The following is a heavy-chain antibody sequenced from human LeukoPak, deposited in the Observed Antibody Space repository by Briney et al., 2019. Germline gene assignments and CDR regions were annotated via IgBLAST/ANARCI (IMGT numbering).Heavy chain of an antibody. J-gene: IGHJ4*02. CDR1: GYTFTSYD. D-gene: IGHD4-17*01. CDR2: MNPNSGNT. CDR3: ARDSGAYGDHKIFYFDY. V-gene: IGHV1-8*01. Sequence: ASVKVSCKASGYTFTSYDINWVRQATGQGLEWMGWMNPNSGNTGYAQKFQGRVTMTRNTSISTAYMELSSLRSEDTAVYYCARDSGAYGDHKIFYFDYWGQGTLVTVSS.